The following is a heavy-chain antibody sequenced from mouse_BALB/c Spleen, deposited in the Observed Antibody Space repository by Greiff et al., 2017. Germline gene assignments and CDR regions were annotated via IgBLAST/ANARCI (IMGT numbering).Heavy chain of an antibody. CDR3: ARGNYGSRSFFAY. D-gene: IGHD1-1*01. J-gene: IGHJ3*01. V-gene: IGHV5-6-5*01. CDR2: ISSGGST. CDR1: GFTFSSYA. Sequence: EVKVEESGGGLVKPGGSLKLSCAASGFTFSSYAMSWVRQTPEKRLEWVASISSGGSTYYPDSVKGRFTISRDNARNILYLQMSSLRSEDTAMYYCARGNYGSRSFFAYWGQGTLVTVSA.